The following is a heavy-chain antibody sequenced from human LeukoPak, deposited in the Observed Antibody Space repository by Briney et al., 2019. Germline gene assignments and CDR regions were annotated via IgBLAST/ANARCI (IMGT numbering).Heavy chain of an antibody. J-gene: IGHJ4*02. CDR1: GYTFTSYS. CDR2: INAGNGNT. V-gene: IGHV1-3*01. CDR3: ARALYSDSSGYYPGLDH. D-gene: IGHD3-22*01. Sequence: ASVKVSCKASGYTFTSYSLHWVRQAPGQRLEYMGWINAGNGNTKSSEKFQGRVTMTTDTSTRTSNMELRNLGSDDTAVYYCARALYSDSSGYYPGLDHWGQGTLVTVSS.